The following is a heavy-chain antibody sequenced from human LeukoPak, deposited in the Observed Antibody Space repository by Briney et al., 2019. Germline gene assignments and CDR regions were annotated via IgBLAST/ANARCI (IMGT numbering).Heavy chain of an antibody. D-gene: IGHD3-22*01. CDR2: INPSGGST. J-gene: IGHJ4*02. V-gene: IGHV1-46*01. CDR3: ARVLNYDSSGYYYVFDY. CDR1: GYTFTSYY. Sequence: ASVKVSCKASGYTFTSYYMHWVRQAPGQGLEWMGIINPSGGSTSYAQKFQGRVTMTRDTSTSTVYMELSSLRSEDTAVYYCARVLNYDSSGYYYVFDYWGQGTLVTVSS.